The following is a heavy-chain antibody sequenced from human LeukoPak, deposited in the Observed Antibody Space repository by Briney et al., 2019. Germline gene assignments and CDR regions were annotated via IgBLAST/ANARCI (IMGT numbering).Heavy chain of an antibody. CDR1: GFPFSSYA. CDR2: ISGSGGST. J-gene: IGHJ4*02. CDR3: AKGANYDFWRSSDY. Sequence: GGSLRLSCAASGFPFSSYAMSWVRQAPGKGLEWVSAISGSGGSTYYADSVKGRFTISRDNSKNTLYLQMNNLRAEDTAVYYCAKGANYDFWRSSDYWGQGTLVTVSS. V-gene: IGHV3-23*01. D-gene: IGHD3-3*01.